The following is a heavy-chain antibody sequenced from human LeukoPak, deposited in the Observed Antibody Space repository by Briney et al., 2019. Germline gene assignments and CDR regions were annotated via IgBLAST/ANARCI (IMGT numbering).Heavy chain of an antibody. CDR2: ISSSGDHV. CDR3: ARDLLEWYFDY. Sequence: GGSLRLSCAASGFTFSGYWVTWIRQTPGKGLEWVSYISSSGDHVNYAESVRGRFTISRDNTKNSLYLQMDSLRAEDTAVYYCARDLLEWYFDYWGQGTLVTVSS. J-gene: IGHJ4*02. V-gene: IGHV3-11*06. D-gene: IGHD3-3*01. CDR1: GFTFSGYW.